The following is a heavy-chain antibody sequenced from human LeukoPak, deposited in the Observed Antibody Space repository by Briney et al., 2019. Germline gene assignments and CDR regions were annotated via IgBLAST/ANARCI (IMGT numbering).Heavy chain of an antibody. V-gene: IGHV1-69*04. J-gene: IGHJ4*02. CDR3: ARGPIAVANDFDS. D-gene: IGHD6-19*01. CDR1: GGTFTSFG. Sequence: SVKVTCKASGGTFTSFGISWVRQAPGQGLEWMGRIIPVLDIADYAQKFQGRVTITADKSTTTAYMQLINLRSEDTAFYYCARGPIAVANDFDSWGQGTLVTVSS. CDR2: IIPVLDIA.